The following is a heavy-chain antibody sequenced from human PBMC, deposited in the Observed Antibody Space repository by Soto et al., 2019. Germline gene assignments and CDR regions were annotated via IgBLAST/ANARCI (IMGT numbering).Heavy chain of an antibody. V-gene: IGHV3-30-3*01. CDR2: ISYDGSNK. Sequence: VQLVESGGGLVQPGGSLRLSCATSGFTFSSYAMHWVRQAPGKGLEWVAVISYDGSNKYYADSVKGRFTISRDNSKNTLYLQMNSLRAEDTAVHFCARHVIGARVFDYWGQGTLVTVSS. CDR3: ARHVIGARVFDY. CDR1: GFTFSSYA. D-gene: IGHD6-6*01. J-gene: IGHJ4*02.